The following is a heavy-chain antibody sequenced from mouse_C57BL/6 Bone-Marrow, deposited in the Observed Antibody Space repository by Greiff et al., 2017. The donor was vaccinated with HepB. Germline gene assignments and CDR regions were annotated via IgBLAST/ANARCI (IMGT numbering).Heavy chain of an antibody. CDR2: ISSGSSTI. V-gene: IGHV5-17*01. D-gene: IGHD2-2*01. Sequence: EVHLVESGGGLVKPGGSLKLSCAASGFTFSDYGMHWVRQAPEKGLEWVAYISSGSSTIYYAATVKGRFTISRDNAKNTLFLQMTSVRSEDTTMYYCARRGIYYGYGRAMDYWGQGTSVTVSS. J-gene: IGHJ4*01. CDR3: ARRGIYYGYGRAMDY. CDR1: GFTFSDYG.